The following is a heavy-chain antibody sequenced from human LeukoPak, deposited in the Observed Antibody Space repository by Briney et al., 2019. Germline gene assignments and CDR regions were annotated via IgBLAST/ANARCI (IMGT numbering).Heavy chain of an antibody. CDR2: MKEDGSEE. CDR3: ARTLRTFNCFDP. Sequence: GGSLRLSCGASGFTFRNYWMSWVRQAPGKGLEWVANMKEDGSEEYYVDSVKGRFTISRDNAKNSLYLQMNSLRAEDTAVYYCARTLRTFNCFDPWGQGTLVTVSS. D-gene: IGHD3-16*01. CDR1: GFTFRNYW. J-gene: IGHJ5*02. V-gene: IGHV3-7*01.